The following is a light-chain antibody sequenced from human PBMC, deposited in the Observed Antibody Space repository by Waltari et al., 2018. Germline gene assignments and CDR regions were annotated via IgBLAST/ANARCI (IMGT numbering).Light chain of an antibody. J-gene: IGKJ1*01. CDR3: QQSYNTPRT. CDR2: AAF. Sequence: DIQMTQSPSSLSASVGDRVTITCRASQTIGTYLSWYQQKPATAPRLLICAAFSLESVVPSRFSGSGSGTEFTLTISSLQPEDFATYYCQQSYNTPRTFGQGTKVEIK. V-gene: IGKV1-39*01. CDR1: QTIGTY.